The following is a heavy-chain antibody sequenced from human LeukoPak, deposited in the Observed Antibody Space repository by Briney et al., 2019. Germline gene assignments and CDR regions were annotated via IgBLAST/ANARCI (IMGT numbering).Heavy chain of an antibody. CDR2: IRYDGSDK. J-gene: IGHJ4*02. CDR1: GFTFSSYG. CDR3: ARVGPETAFDY. V-gene: IGHV3-30*02. Sequence: GGSLRLSCAASGFTFSSYGMHWVRQAPGKGLEWVTFIRYDGSDKYYAASVKGRFTISRDNSKNTLYLQMDSLRDEDMAVYYCARVGPETAFDYWGQGTLVTVSS. D-gene: IGHD1-14*01.